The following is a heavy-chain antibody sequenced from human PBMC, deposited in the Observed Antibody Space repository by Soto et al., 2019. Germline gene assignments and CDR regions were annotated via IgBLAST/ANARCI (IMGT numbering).Heavy chain of an antibody. Sequence: EVQLVESGGGLVQPGGSLRLSCAASGFTVSSNYMSWVRQAPGTGLEWGSVIYSGGGTYYAHSVKDRVTISRDNSKNTLYLQMTSLRAEDTAVYYCARDRGESYNGNDVWGQGTLVTVSS. CDR2: IYSGGGT. CDR1: GFTVSSNY. V-gene: IGHV3-66*01. CDR3: ARDRGESYNGNDV. D-gene: IGHD3-10*01. J-gene: IGHJ5*02.